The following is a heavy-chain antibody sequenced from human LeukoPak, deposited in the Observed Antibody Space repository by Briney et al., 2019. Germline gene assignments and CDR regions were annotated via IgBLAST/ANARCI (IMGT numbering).Heavy chain of an antibody. CDR2: IEQTGSEK. CDR3: ASGGPNYYESSGYYSS. J-gene: IGHJ5*02. CDR1: GFTFSTYW. V-gene: IGHV3-7*02. D-gene: IGHD3-22*01. Sequence: PGGSLRLSCAASGFTFSTYWMSWVRQAPGKGLEWVANIEQTGSEKYYVDSVKGRFTISRDNAKNSLYLQMNSLRAEDTAVYYCASGGPNYYESSGYYSSWGQGTLVTV.